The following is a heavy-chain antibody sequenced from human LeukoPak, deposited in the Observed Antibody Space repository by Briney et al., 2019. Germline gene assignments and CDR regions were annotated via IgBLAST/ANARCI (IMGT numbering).Heavy chain of an antibody. D-gene: IGHD3-22*01. Sequence: GGSLRLSCAASGFTFSSYGMHWVRQAPGKGLEWVAFIRYDGSNKYYADSVKGRFTISRDNSKNTLYLQMNSLRAEDTAVYFCARTLGPYYYDTSGYPWGQGTLVIVSS. CDR3: ARTLGPYYYDTSGYP. V-gene: IGHV3-30*02. J-gene: IGHJ5*02. CDR2: IRYDGSNK. CDR1: GFTFSSYG.